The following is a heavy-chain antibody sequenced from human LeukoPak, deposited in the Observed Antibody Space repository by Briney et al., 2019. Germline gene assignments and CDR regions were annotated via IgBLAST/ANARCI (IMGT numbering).Heavy chain of an antibody. J-gene: IGHJ6*02. D-gene: IGHD3-10*01. Sequence: SETLTLTCTVSGGSISSYYWSWIRQPPGKGLEWIGYIYYSGSTNYNPSLKSRVTISVDTSKNQFSLKLSSVTAADTAVYYCARELLWFGESLDYYYYYGMDVWGQGTTVAVSS. CDR1: GGSISSYY. CDR3: ARELLWFGESLDYYYYYGMDV. CDR2: IYYSGST. V-gene: IGHV4-59*01.